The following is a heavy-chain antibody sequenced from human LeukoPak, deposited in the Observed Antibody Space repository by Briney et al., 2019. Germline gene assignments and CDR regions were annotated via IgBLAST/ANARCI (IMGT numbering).Heavy chain of an antibody. CDR2: ISGNSISR. V-gene: IGHV3-48*02. CDR1: GFIFSDYN. D-gene: IGHD3-10*01. J-gene: IGHJ6*02. Sequence: GGSLRLSCAASGFIFSDYNMNWVRQAPGKGLEWVSHISGNSISRYYADSVKGRFTISRDNVKNPLYLQMNSLRDEDTAVYYCARYFGDPQGMDVWGQGTTVTVSS. CDR3: ARYFGDPQGMDV.